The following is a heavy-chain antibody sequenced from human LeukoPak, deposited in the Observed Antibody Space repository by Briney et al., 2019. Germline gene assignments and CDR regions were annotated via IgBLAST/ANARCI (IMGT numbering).Heavy chain of an antibody. CDR1: GFTFDGYA. Sequence: PGRSLRLSCAASGFTFDGYAMHWVRQAPGKGLEWVSGSSWNSGSIGYADSVKGRFTISRDNAKNSLYLQMNSLRAEDTALYYCAKDARIAVIGYYFDYWGQGTLVTVSS. J-gene: IGHJ4*02. D-gene: IGHD6-19*01. CDR3: AKDARIAVIGYYFDY. CDR2: SSWNSGSI. V-gene: IGHV3-9*01.